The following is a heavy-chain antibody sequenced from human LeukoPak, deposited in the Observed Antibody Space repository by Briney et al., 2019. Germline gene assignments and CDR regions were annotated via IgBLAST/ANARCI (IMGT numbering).Heavy chain of an antibody. Sequence: KPSETLSLTCTVSGYSISSGYYWGWIRQPPGKGLEWTGSIYHSGSTYYNPSLKSRVTISVDTSKNQFSLKLSSVTAADTAVYYCARKANFWGGYSNYYYYMDVWGKGTTVTVSS. D-gene: IGHD3-3*01. V-gene: IGHV4-38-2*02. CDR3: ARKANFWGGYSNYYYYMDV. CDR2: IYHSGST. J-gene: IGHJ6*03. CDR1: GYSISSGYY.